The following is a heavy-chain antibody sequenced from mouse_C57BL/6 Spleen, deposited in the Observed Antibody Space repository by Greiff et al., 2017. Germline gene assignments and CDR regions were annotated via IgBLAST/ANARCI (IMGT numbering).Heavy chain of an antibody. CDR2: IYPGSGNT. CDR3: ARPFYYYGSSYIGAMDY. J-gene: IGHJ4*01. CDR1: GYTFTDYY. D-gene: IGHD1-1*01. Sequence: VQLQESGPELVKPGASVKISCKASGYTFTDYYINWVKQRPGQGLEWIGWIYPGSGNTKYNEKFKGKATLTVDTSSSTAYMQLSSLTSEDSAVYFCARPFYYYGSSYIGAMDYWGQGTSVTVSS. V-gene: IGHV1-84*01.